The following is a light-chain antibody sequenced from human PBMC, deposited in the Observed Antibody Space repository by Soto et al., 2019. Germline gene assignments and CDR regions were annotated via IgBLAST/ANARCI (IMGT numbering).Light chain of an antibody. CDR3: SSYTSSITHV. V-gene: IGLV2-14*01. CDR2: DVS. J-gene: IGLJ2*01. Sequence: QSALTQPASVSGSPGQSITISCTGTSSDVGGYNYVSWYQQHPGKAPKLMIYDVSNRPSGVSNRFSGSKSVNTASLTISGLQAEDEADYYCSSYTSSITHVFGGGTKLTVL. CDR1: SSDVGGYNY.